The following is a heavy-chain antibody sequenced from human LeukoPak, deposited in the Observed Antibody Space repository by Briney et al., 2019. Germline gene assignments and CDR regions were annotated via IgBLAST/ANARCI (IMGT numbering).Heavy chain of an antibody. Sequence: GGSLRLSCAASGFTFSSYGIHWVRQAPGKGLEWVAFIRYDGNNKYYADSVKGRFTISRDNAKNSLYLQMNSLRAEDTAVYYCARDLGYSSGPNYWGQGTRVTVSS. V-gene: IGHV3-30*02. J-gene: IGHJ4*02. CDR1: GFTFSSYG. D-gene: IGHD6-19*01. CDR2: IRYDGNNK. CDR3: ARDLGYSSGPNY.